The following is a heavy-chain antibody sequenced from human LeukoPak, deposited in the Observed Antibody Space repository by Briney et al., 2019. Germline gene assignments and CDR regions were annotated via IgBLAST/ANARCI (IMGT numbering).Heavy chain of an antibody. CDR3: ARHETTSNSFDP. CDR1: GGSISSSSYY. D-gene: IGHD1-1*01. CDR2: IFYSGNT. V-gene: IGHV4-39*01. Sequence: SETLSLTCTVSGGSISSSSYYWGWIRQPPGKDLEWIGSIFYSGNTYSNPSLKTRLSISVDTSNNEVSLRLNSVTAADTAIYYCARHETTSNSFDPWGQGILVSVSS. J-gene: IGHJ5*02.